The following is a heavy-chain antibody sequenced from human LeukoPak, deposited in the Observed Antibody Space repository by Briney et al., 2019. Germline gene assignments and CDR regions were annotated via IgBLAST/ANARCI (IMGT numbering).Heavy chain of an antibody. J-gene: IGHJ4*02. Sequence: SETLSLTCAVYGGSFSGYYWSWIRQPPGRGLEWIGEINHSGSTNYNPSLKSRVTISVDTSKNQFSLKLSSVTAADTAVYYCAIIAAAATLPFDYWGQGTLVTVSS. CDR3: AIIAAAATLPFDY. D-gene: IGHD6-13*01. CDR1: GGSFSGYY. V-gene: IGHV4-34*01. CDR2: INHSGST.